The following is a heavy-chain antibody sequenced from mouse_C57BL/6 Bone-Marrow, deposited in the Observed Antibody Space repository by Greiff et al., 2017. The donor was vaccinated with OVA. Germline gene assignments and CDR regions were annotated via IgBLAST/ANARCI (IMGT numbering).Heavy chain of an antibody. CDR2: IYPGSGST. D-gene: IGHD2-4*01. Sequence: QVQLQQSGAELVKPGASVKMSCKASGYTFTSYWITWVKQRPGQGLEWIGDIYPGSGSTNYNEKFKSKATLTVDTSSSTAYMQLSSLTSEDSAVYYCARPYYDYPYYAMDYWGQGTSVTVSS. CDR1: GYTFTSYW. V-gene: IGHV1-55*01. CDR3: ARPYYDYPYYAMDY. J-gene: IGHJ4*01.